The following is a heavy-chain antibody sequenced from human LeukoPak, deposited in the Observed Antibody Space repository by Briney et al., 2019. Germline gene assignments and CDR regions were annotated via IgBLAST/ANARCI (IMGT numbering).Heavy chain of an antibody. CDR2: IYTSGST. J-gene: IGHJ5*02. D-gene: IGHD3-10*01. V-gene: IGHV4-61*02. CDR1: GGSLSSGRYY. CDR3: ARRPAYYASGNYFRMYNWFDP. Sequence: SQTLSLTCTVSGGSLSSGRYYWSWIRQPAGKGLEWIGRIYTSGSTNYNPSLKSRVTISVDTSKNQFSLKLSSVTAADTAVYYCARRPAYYASGNYFRMYNWFDPWGQGTLVTVSS.